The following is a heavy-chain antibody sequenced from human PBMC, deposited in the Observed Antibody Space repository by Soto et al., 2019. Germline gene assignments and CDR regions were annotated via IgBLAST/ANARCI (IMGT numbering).Heavy chain of an antibody. CDR2: IDPSDSYT. J-gene: IGHJ3*02. CDR1: GYSFTNDW. V-gene: IGHV5-10-1*01. Sequence: GESLKISCKGSGYSFTNDWISWVRQMPGKGLEWMGRIDPSDSYTNYSPSFQGHVTISADKSISTAYLQWSSLKASDTAMYYCARPDCSSTSCYNGVAFDIWGQGTMVTVSS. D-gene: IGHD2-2*02. CDR3: ARPDCSSTSCYNGVAFDI.